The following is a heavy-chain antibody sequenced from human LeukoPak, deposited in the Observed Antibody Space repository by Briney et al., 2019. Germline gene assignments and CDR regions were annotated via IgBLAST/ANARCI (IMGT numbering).Heavy chain of an antibody. CDR2: ISGSGGTT. V-gene: IGHV3-23*01. D-gene: IGHD2-2*01. J-gene: IGHJ4*02. CDR1: GFTFSSYG. CDR3: AEFPSTVPTNYFDY. Sequence: GGSLRLSCAASGFTFSSYGMSWVRQAPGKGLEWVSIISGSGGTTYYADSVKGRFTISRDNSKNTLYLQMNSLRAEDTAIYYCAEFPSTVPTNYFDYWGQGTLVTVSS.